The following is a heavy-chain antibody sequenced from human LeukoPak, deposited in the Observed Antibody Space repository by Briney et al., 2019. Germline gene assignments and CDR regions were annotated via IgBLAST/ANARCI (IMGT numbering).Heavy chain of an antibody. V-gene: IGHV3-23*01. CDR2: ISGSGGST. CDR3: AKGDDYVDY. CDR1: GFTFSSYA. Sequence: GGSLRPSCAASGFTFSSYAMSWVRQAPGKGLEWVSAISGSGGSTYYVDSVKGRFTISRDNSKNTLYLQMNSLRAEDTAIYYCAKGDDYVDYWGQGTLVTVSS. J-gene: IGHJ4*02.